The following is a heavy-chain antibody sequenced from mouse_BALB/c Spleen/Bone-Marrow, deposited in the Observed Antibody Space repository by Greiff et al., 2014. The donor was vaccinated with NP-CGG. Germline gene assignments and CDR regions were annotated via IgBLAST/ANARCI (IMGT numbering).Heavy chain of an antibody. Sequence: QVHVKQSGAELVRPGVSVKISCKGSGYTFTDYAMHWVKQSHAKSLEWIGVISTYYGDASYNQKFKGKATMTVDKSSSTAYMELARLTSVDSAIYYCARDAMDYWGQGTSVTVSS. CDR2: ISTYYGDA. V-gene: IGHV1S137*01. J-gene: IGHJ4*01. CDR1: GYTFTDYA. CDR3: ARDAMDY.